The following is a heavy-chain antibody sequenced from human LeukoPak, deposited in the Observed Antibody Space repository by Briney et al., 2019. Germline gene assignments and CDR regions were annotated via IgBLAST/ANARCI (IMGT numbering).Heavy chain of an antibody. CDR1: GFSLSSPGVG. CDR2: VYWNDAK. CDR3: AQKDSDTTMVPHY. Sequence: GPTLVNPTPTLTLTCTCSGFSLSSPGVGVGWILQPPGKALEWLALVYWNDAKRYSPSLRSRLTITKDSTPKQVFLTITKMDPVGTATYYCAQKDSDTTMVPHYWGQGILVTVSS. V-gene: IGHV2-5*01. J-gene: IGHJ4*02. D-gene: IGHD5-18*01.